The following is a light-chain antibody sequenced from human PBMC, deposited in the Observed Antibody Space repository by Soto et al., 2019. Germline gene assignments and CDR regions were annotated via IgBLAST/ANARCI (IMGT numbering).Light chain of an antibody. CDR3: QQRSNWPPWT. CDR1: QSVSSY. J-gene: IGKJ1*01. Sequence: EIVLTQSPATVSLSPGERATLSCRASQSVSSYLAWYQQKPGQAPRLLIYDASNGATGIPARFSGSGSGTDFTLTISSLEPEDFAVYYCQQRSNWPPWTFGQGTKVDIK. V-gene: IGKV3-11*01. CDR2: DAS.